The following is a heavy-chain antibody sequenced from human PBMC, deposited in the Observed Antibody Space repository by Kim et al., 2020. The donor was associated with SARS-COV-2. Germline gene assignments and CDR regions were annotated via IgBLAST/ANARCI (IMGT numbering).Heavy chain of an antibody. Sequence: ADSAKGRFTIPRDNSKTPLYLQMNSLRAEDTAVYYCARALGGGYYYGMGVWGQGTTVTVSS. D-gene: IGHD3-16*01. V-gene: IGHV3-30*01. J-gene: IGHJ6*02. CDR3: ARALGGGYYYGMGV.